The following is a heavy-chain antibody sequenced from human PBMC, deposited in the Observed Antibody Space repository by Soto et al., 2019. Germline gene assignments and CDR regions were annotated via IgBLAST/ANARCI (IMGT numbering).Heavy chain of an antibody. CDR2: IKQDGSEI. V-gene: IGHV3-7*01. Sequence: PGGSLRLSCAASGFTFSRYWMTWVRQAPGKGLEWVANIKQDGSEIYYVDSVKGRFTISRDNAENSLYLQMNSLRAEDMAVYYCARDPVCSGGSCYDYWGQGTLVTVSS. CDR1: GFTFSRYW. CDR3: ARDPVCSGGSCYDY. D-gene: IGHD2-15*01. J-gene: IGHJ4*02.